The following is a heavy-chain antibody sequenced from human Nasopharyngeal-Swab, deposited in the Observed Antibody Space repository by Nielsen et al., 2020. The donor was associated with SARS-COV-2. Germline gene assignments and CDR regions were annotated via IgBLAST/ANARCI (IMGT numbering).Heavy chain of an antibody. CDR2: IIPVFGTP. V-gene: IGHV1-69*13. CDR1: GGTFRYSG. D-gene: IGHD4-17*01. Sequence: SVNVSCKSSGGTFRYSGFSWVRQAPGQGLEWMGGIIPVFGTPLYAQKFQGRVTISADESTTTTYMELSSLRSQDTAVDYCAKVRTNYGMGLNGALDPWGQGTLVTVSS. J-gene: IGHJ5*02. CDR3: AKVRTNYGMGLNGALDP.